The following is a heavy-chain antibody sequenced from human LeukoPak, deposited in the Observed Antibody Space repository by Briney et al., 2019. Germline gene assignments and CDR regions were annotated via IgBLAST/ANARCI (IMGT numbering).Heavy chain of an antibody. D-gene: IGHD3-3*02. Sequence: PSETLSLTCTVSGGSTSSYYWSWIRQPPGKGLEWIGYIYYSGSTNYNPSLKSRVTISVDTSKNQFSLKLSSVTAADTAVYYCARGRRPFDWFDPWGQGTLVTVSS. CDR3: ARGRRPFDWFDP. V-gene: IGHV4-59*01. CDR2: IYYSGST. CDR1: GGSTSSYY. J-gene: IGHJ5*02.